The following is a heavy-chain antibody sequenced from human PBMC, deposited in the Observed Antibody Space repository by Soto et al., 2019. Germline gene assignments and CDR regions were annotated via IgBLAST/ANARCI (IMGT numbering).Heavy chain of an antibody. J-gene: IGHJ6*03. D-gene: IGHD2-15*01. CDR2: MNPNSGNT. CDR1: GYTFTSYD. CDR3: ARRGEVAATYYYYYMDV. V-gene: IGHV1-8*01. Sequence: GASVKVSCKASGYTFTSYDINWVRQATGQGLEWMGWMNPNSGNTGYAQKFQGRVTMTRNTSISTAYMELSSLRSEDTAVYYCARRGEVAATYYYYYMDVWGKGTTVTVFS.